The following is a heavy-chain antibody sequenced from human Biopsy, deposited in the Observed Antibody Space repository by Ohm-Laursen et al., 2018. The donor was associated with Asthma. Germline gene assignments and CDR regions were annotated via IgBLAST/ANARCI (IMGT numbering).Heavy chain of an antibody. CDR2: IHNSGNT. D-gene: IGHD5-18*01. CDR3: ARGQGRGIQLWSLDP. V-gene: IGHV4-59*01. J-gene: IGHJ5*02. CDR1: GSSISSDY. Sequence: GTLSLTCTVSGSSISSDYWSWLRQSPGKGLEWIGYIHNSGNTNYNPSLKSRVTISLDTSKNHFSLRLSFVTAADTAVYFCARGQGRGIQLWSLDPWGQGILVTVSS.